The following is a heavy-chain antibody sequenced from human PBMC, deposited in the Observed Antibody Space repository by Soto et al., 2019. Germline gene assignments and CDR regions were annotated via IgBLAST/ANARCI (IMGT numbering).Heavy chain of an antibody. J-gene: IGHJ4*02. Sequence: ASVKVSCKVSGYTLTELSMHWVRQAPGKGLEWMGGFDPEDGETIYAQKFQGRVTMTEDTSTDTAYMELSSLRSEDTAVYYCAADISCSGGSCYSGEGFDYWGQGTLVTSP. CDR2: FDPEDGET. V-gene: IGHV1-24*01. CDR3: AADISCSGGSCYSGEGFDY. D-gene: IGHD2-15*01. CDR1: GYTLTELS.